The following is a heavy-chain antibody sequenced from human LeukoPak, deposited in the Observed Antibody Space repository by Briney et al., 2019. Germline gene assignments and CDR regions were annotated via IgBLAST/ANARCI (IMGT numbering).Heavy chain of an antibody. V-gene: IGHV1-18*01. CDR3: ARSEHSGSYPRYYYMDV. CDR2: ISAYNGNT. D-gene: IGHD1-26*01. CDR1: GYTFTSYG. Sequence: ASVKVSCKASGYTFTSYGISWVRQAPGQGLEWMGWISAYNGNTNYAQKLQGRVTMTTDTSTSTAYMELRSLRSDDTAVYYCARSEHSGSYPRYYYMDVWGKGTTVTVSS. J-gene: IGHJ6*03.